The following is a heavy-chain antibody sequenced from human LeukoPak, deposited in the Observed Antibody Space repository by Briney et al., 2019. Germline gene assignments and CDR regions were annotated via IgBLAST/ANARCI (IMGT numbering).Heavy chain of an antibody. CDR3: AREKEIHCSSTSCYVMDV. CDR1: GGSISSGGYY. CDR2: IYYSGST. J-gene: IGHJ6*03. Sequence: SQTLSLTCTVSGGSISSGGYYWSWIRQHPGKGLEWIGYIYYSGSTYYNPSLKSRVTISVDTSKNQFSLKLSSVTAADTAVYYCAREKEIHCSSTSCYVMDVWAKGPRSPSP. V-gene: IGHV4-31*03. D-gene: IGHD2-2*01.